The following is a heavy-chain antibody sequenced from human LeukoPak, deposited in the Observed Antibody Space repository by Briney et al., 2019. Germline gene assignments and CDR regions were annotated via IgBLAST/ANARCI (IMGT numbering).Heavy chain of an antibody. CDR2: ISGSGGST. D-gene: IGHD7-27*01. V-gene: IGHV3-23*01. CDR3: AKAVTGANDY. Sequence: GGSLRLSCAASGFTFSNYAMSWVRQGPGKGLEWVSVISGSGGSTYYADSVKGRFTISRDNSKNTLYLQMNSLRAEDTAVYYCAKAVTGANDYWGQGTLVTVSS. J-gene: IGHJ4*02. CDR1: GFTFSNYA.